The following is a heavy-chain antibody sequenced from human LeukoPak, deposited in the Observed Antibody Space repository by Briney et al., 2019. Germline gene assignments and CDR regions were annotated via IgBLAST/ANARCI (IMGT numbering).Heavy chain of an antibody. V-gene: IGHV1-8*03. CDR1: GYTFTSYD. CDR2: MNPNSGNT. J-gene: IGHJ6*03. Sequence: ASVKVSCKASGYTFTSYDINWVRHATGQGLEWMGWMNPNSGNTSYAQKFQGRVTITRNTSISTSYMELSSLRSEETAVYYCARGVPVRRFLLYCSGGSCYSHYMDVWGKGTTVTVSS. D-gene: IGHD2-15*01. CDR3: ARGVPVRRFLLYCSGGSCYSHYMDV.